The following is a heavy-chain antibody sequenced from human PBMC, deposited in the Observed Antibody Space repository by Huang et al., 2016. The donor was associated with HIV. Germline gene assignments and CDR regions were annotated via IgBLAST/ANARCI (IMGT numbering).Heavy chain of an antibody. CDR3: ARQGGDCTSISCYLSWFDP. D-gene: IGHD2-2*01. J-gene: IGHJ5*02. CDR1: GGSVSSRNYY. Sequence: QLQLQESGPGLVKPSQNLSLTCTVFGGSVSSRNYYWAWIRQTPGKGLEWIGSIHRSVTAYYNRSLKSRVSMIVDKSKNQFSLEVTSATAADSAIYYCARQGGDCTSISCYLSWFDPWGQGTLVTVSS. V-gene: IGHV4-39*01. CDR2: IHRSVTA.